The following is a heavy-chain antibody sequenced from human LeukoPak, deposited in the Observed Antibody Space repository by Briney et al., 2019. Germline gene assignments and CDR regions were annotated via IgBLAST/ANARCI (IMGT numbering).Heavy chain of an antibody. CDR3: ARDYGYESSGYNGFDY. Sequence: SETLSLTCTVSGGSISSHYWSWIRQPPGKGLEWIGYIYYSGSTNYNPSLKSRVTISVDTSKNQFSLKLSSVTAADTAVYYCARDYGYESSGYNGFDYWGQGTLVTVSS. CDR1: GGSISSHY. CDR2: IYYSGST. J-gene: IGHJ4*02. V-gene: IGHV4-59*11. D-gene: IGHD3-22*01.